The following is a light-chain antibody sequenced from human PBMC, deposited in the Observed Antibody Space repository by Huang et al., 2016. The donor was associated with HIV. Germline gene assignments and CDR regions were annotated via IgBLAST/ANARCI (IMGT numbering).Light chain of an antibody. J-gene: IGKJ5*01. Sequence: QLTQSPSSLSMSVGYRFIIPCQASQDIANSLAWYQHKPGRAPKLLISAASTLQSGVPSRFSGGSAGTYFTLIITNLQPDDFASYYCQQLHSYPITFGQGTRLDI. V-gene: IGKV1-9*01. CDR3: QQLHSYPIT. CDR1: QDIANS. CDR2: AAS.